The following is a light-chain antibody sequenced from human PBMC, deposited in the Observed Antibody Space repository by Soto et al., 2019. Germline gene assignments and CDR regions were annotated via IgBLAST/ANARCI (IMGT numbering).Light chain of an antibody. J-gene: IGLJ1*01. CDR2: EVS. V-gene: IGLV2-8*01. Sequence: QSVRTQPPSASGSPGQSVTISCTGTSSDVGGYNYVSWYQQHPGKAPKLMIYEVSQRPSGVPDRFSGSKSGNTASLTVSGLQAEDEADYYCSSYAGSNNYVFGTGTKVT. CDR1: SSDVGGYNY. CDR3: SSYAGSNNYV.